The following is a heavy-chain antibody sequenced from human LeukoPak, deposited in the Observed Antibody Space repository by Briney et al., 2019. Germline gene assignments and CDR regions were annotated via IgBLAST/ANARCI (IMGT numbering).Heavy chain of an antibody. CDR2: IYYSGST. Sequence: PSETLSLTCTVSGGSISSYYWSWIRQPPGKGLEWRGYIYYSGSTNYNPSLKSRVTISVDTSKNQFSLKLSSVTAADTAVYYCARVVVGATWGPGVSNWFDPWGQGTLVTVSS. CDR3: ARVVVGATWGPGVSNWFDP. V-gene: IGHV4-59*01. J-gene: IGHJ5*02. CDR1: GGSISSYY. D-gene: IGHD1-26*01.